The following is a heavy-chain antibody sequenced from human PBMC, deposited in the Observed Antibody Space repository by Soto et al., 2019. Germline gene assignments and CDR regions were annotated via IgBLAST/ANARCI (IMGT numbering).Heavy chain of an antibody. D-gene: IGHD5-18*01. V-gene: IGHV5-51*01. J-gene: IGHJ4*02. CDR1: GYSFANYW. CDR2: IYPGDSET. Sequence: GESLKISCKASGYSFANYWIGWACQKPGKGLEWMGVIYPGDSETTYSPSFEGQVIISVDRSRGTAFLEWSSLKASDTAMYYCARPGAPTDTVVYDFWGQGTQVTVSS. CDR3: ARPGAPTDTVVYDF.